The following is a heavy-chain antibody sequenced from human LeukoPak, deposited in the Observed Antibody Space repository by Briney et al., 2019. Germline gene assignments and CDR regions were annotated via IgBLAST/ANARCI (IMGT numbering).Heavy chain of an antibody. J-gene: IGHJ6*02. CDR3: ARDVLWFGTEGPRGGMAV. V-gene: IGHV4-59*01. Sequence: SETLSLTCTVSGGSISSYYWSWIRQPPGKGLEWIGYIYYSGSTNYNPSLKSRVTISVDTSKNQFSLKLSSVTAAGTGVYYCARDVLWFGTEGPRGGMAVWGQGTTVTVSS. CDR2: IYYSGST. D-gene: IGHD3-10*01. CDR1: GGSISSYY.